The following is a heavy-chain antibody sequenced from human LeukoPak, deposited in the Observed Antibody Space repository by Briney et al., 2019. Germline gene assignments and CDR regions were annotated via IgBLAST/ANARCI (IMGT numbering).Heavy chain of an antibody. Sequence: PSETLSLTCTVSGDSISNSNYYWGWIRQPPGKGLEWIASIYYSGITYYNPSLKSRVTISVDTLKNQFSLKLNSVTAADTAVYYCASLPSNDAFDIWGRGTMVTISS. CDR3: ASLPSNDAFDI. CDR2: IYYSGIT. J-gene: IGHJ3*02. CDR1: GDSISNSNYY. V-gene: IGHV4-39*01.